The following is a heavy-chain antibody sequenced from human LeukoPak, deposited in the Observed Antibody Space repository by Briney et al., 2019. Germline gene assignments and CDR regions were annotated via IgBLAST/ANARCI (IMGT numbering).Heavy chain of an antibody. CDR3: ARGWVVGATRFDY. Sequence: PGGSLRLSCAASGFTFSDYYMSWIRRAPGKGLEWVSYISSSGSTIYYADSVKGRFTISRDNAKNSLYLQMNSLRAEDTAVYYCARGWVVGATRFDYWGQGTLVTVSS. D-gene: IGHD1-26*01. CDR1: GFTFSDYY. J-gene: IGHJ4*02. CDR2: ISSSGSTI. V-gene: IGHV3-11*01.